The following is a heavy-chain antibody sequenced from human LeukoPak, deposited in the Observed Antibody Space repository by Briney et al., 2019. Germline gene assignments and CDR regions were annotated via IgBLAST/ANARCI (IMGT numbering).Heavy chain of an antibody. Sequence: PSETLSLTCTVSSGSISSTNYCWGWIRQPPGKGLEWIGTFCSSGDTFYIPSLKSRVTISVDTSKNQFSLKLSSVTAADTAVYYCARDWREGGYNSNDAFDIWGQGTMVTVSS. CDR3: ARDWREGGYNSNDAFDI. D-gene: IGHD5-24*01. CDR1: SGSISSTNYC. V-gene: IGHV4-39*07. CDR2: FCSSGDT. J-gene: IGHJ3*02.